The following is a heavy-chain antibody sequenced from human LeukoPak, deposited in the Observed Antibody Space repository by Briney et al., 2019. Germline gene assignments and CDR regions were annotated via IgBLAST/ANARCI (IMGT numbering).Heavy chain of an antibody. CDR3: ARVEMVRGVIINYYYGMDV. Sequence: SETLSLTCTVSGGSISSGDYYWSWIRQLPGRGLEWIGYIYYSGSTYYNPSLKSRVTISVDTSKNQFSLKLSSVTAADTAVYYCARVEMVRGVIINYYYGMDVWGKGTTVTVSS. V-gene: IGHV4-30-4*01. D-gene: IGHD3-10*01. CDR2: IYYSGST. CDR1: GGSISSGDYY. J-gene: IGHJ6*04.